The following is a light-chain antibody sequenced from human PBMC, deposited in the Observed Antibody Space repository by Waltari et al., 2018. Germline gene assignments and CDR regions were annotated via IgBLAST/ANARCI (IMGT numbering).Light chain of an antibody. J-gene: IGLJ1*01. CDR3: AAYTSSSNFV. Sequence: HSALTQPASVSGSPGPSITISCTGTRSDVGAYDFVSWYRQHPDQVPNLIIFDVTERPSGISARFSGSKSGNTASLTISGLQADDEADYYCAAYTSSSNFVFGSGTTVTV. V-gene: IGLV2-14*03. CDR1: RSDVGAYDF. CDR2: DVT.